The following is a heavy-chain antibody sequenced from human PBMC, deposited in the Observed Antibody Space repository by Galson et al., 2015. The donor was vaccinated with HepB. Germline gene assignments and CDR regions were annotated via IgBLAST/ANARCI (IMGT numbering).Heavy chain of an antibody. CDR1: GFTFTRYA. CDR2: ITSGGGKT. CDR3: AKDGIMVANNPYHFHY. V-gene: IGHV3-23*01. D-gene: IGHD2-15*01. Sequence: SLRLSCAASGFTFTRYAMTWVRQAPGKGLEWVASITSGGGKTYYTDSVKGRFTISRDNSKNTLFLQLNSLRAEDTAVYYCAKDGIMVANNPYHFHYWGQGTLVTVSS. J-gene: IGHJ4*02.